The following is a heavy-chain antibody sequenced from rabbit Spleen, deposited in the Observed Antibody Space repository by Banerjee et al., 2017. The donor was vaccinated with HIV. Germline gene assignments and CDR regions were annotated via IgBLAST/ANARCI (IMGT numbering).Heavy chain of an antibody. CDR3: AIATMTLVITDL. CDR1: GFSFNSGYD. CDR2: IYTGNNKN. D-gene: IGHD2-1*01. V-gene: IGHV1S45*01. J-gene: IGHJ4*01. Sequence: QEQLVESGGGLVQPGGSLKLSCKASGFSFNSGYDMCWVRQAPGKGLEWIGCIYTGNNKNYYASWAKGRFTISKTSSTMVTLQMTSLTAADTATYFCAIATMTLVITDLWGPGTLVTVS.